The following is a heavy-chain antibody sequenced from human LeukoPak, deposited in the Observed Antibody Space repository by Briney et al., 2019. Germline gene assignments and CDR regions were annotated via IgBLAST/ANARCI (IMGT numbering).Heavy chain of an antibody. Sequence: KPSETLSLTCAVYGGSFSGHYWSWIRQPPGKGLEWIGEINHSGSTNYNPSLKSRVTISVDTSKNQFSLKLSSVTAADTAVYYCARDLGSSWAQWGQGTLVTVSP. CDR3: ARDLGSSWAQ. V-gene: IGHV4-34*01. CDR1: GGSFSGHY. J-gene: IGHJ4*02. CDR2: INHSGST. D-gene: IGHD6-13*01.